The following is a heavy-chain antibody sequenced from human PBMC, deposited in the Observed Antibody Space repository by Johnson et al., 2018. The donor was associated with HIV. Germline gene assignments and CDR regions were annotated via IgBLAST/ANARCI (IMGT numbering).Heavy chain of an antibody. J-gene: IGHJ3*02. CDR2: IWYDGSNK. Sequence: QMQLVESGGGVVQPGRSLRLSCAASGFTFSSYGMHWVRQAPGKGLEWVAVIWYDGSNKNYADSVKGRFTISRDNSKNTLYLQMNSLRAEDTALYYCARDRGGPERNYDFWSGYYGGDAFDIWGQGTMVTVSS. D-gene: IGHD3-3*01. V-gene: IGHV3-33*01. CDR3: ARDRGGPERNYDFWSGYYGGDAFDI. CDR1: GFTFSSYG.